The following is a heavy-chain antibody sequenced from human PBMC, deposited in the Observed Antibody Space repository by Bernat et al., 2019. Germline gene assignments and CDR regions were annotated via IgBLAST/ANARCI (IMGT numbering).Heavy chain of an antibody. Sequence: QLQLQESGSGLVKPSQTLSLTCAVSGGSISSGGYSWSWIRQPPGKGLEWIGYIYHSGSTYYNPSLKSRVTISVDTSKNQFSLKLSSVTAADTAVYYCARGRPLYCSGGSCYSRWFDPWGQGTLVTVSS. CDR1: GGSISSGGYS. J-gene: IGHJ5*02. D-gene: IGHD2-15*01. CDR3: ARGRPLYCSGGSCYSRWFDP. V-gene: IGHV4-30-2*01. CDR2: IYHSGST.